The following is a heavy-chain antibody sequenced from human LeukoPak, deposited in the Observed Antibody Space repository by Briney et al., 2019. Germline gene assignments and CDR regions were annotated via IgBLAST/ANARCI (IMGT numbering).Heavy chain of an antibody. Sequence: GGSLRLSCAASGFTFSSYSMNWVRQAPGKGLEWVSSISSSSSYIYYADSVKGRFTISRDNAKNSLYLQMNSLRAEDTAVYYCAREPSYDYVWGRPDYYYGMDVWGQGTTVTVSS. V-gene: IGHV3-21*01. D-gene: IGHD3-16*01. CDR3: AREPSYDYVWGRPDYYYGMDV. CDR1: GFTFSSYS. CDR2: ISSSSSYI. J-gene: IGHJ6*02.